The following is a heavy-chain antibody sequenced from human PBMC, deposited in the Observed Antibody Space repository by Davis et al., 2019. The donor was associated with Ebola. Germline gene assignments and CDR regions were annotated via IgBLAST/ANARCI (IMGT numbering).Heavy chain of an antibody. CDR3: AKDRGFNYGSDY. J-gene: IGHJ4*02. D-gene: IGHD5-18*01. V-gene: IGHV3-23*01. Sequence: PGGSLRLSCAASGFTVSSNHMSWVRQAPGKGLEWLSTISGSSDTTHYADSVKGRFTISRDNSKNTLSLQVNSLRAEDTAVYFCAKDRGFNYGSDYWGQGTLVTVSS. CDR1: GFTVSSNH. CDR2: ISGSSDTT.